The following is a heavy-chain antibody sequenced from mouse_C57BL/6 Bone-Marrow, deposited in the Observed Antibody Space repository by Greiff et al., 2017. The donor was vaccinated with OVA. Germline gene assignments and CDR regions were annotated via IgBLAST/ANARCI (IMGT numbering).Heavy chain of an antibody. CDR2: INTGSGGT. CDR3: ARGGGSSYDWYFDV. Sequence: QVQLQQSGAELVRPGTSVKVSCKASGYAFTNYLIEWVKQRPGQGLEWIGVINTGSGGTNYNEKFKGKATMTADKSSSTAYMQLSSLTSEDSAVYVCARGGGSSYDWYFDVWGTGTTVTVSS. D-gene: IGHD1-1*01. J-gene: IGHJ1*03. V-gene: IGHV1-54*01. CDR1: GYAFTNYL.